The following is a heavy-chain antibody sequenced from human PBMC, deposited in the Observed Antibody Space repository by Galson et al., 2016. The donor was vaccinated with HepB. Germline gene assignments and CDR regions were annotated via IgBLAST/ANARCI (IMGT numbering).Heavy chain of an antibody. V-gene: IGHV3-30-3*01. CDR3: ARARYCSGGTCSTFFDY. CDR1: GFTFSSYA. Sequence: SLRLSCAASGFTFSSYAVHWVRQAPGMGLEWVALISYDGSNKYSADSVKGRFTISRDNSKNTLYLQMNSLRAGDTAVYYCARARYCSGGTCSTFFDYWGQGTLVTVSS. J-gene: IGHJ4*02. D-gene: IGHD2-15*01. CDR2: ISYDGSNK.